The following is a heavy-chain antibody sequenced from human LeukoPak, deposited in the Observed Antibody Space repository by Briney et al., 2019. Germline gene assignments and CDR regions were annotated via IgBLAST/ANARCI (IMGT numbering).Heavy chain of an antibody. V-gene: IGHV3-7*03. CDR2: INRDGSEK. CDR3: ATYDSWSGYNIAY. D-gene: IGHD3-3*01. J-gene: IGHJ4*02. CDR1: GFTLSSRW. Sequence: PGGSLRLSCVVSGFTLSSRWMMWVRQAPGKGLEWMTNINRDGSEKNYVDSVKGRLTITRDNAENSLYLQMNSLKVEDTAIYYCATYDSWSGYNIAYWGQGTLVTVSS.